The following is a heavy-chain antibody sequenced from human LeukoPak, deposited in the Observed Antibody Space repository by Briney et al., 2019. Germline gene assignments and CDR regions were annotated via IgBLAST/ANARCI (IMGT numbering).Heavy chain of an antibody. D-gene: IGHD6-6*01. V-gene: IGHV3-9*01. J-gene: IGHJ4*02. CDR1: GFTFEDYA. CDR3: ARASRSIGGDLSY. CDR2: ISWNSGSI. Sequence: GRSLRLSCAASGFTFEDYAMPWVRQAPGKGLEWVSGISWNSGSIGYADSVKGRFTIFRDNAKNSLYLQMNSLRAEDTALYYCARASRSIGGDLSYWGQGTRVTVSS.